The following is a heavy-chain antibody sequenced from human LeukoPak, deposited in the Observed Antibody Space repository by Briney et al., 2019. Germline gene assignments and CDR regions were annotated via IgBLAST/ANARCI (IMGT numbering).Heavy chain of an antibody. J-gene: IGHJ4*02. CDR2: ISSSSSYI. D-gene: IGHD3-22*01. CDR1: GFTFSSYS. CDR3: VEGSGYVQATTL. Sequence: GGSLRLSCAASGFTFSSYSMNWVRQAPGKGLEWVSSISSSSSYIYYADSVKGRFTISRDNAKNSLYLQMNSLRAEDTAVYYCVEGSGYVQATTLWGQGTLVTVSS. V-gene: IGHV3-21*01.